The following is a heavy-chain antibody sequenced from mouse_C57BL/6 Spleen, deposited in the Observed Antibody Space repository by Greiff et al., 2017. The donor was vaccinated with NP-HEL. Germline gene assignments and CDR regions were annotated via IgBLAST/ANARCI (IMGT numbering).Heavy chain of an antibody. CDR3: ARGRITTVVAGDY. V-gene: IGHV1-50*01. D-gene: IGHD1-1*01. J-gene: IGHJ2*01. CDR1: GYTFTSYW. CDR2: IDPSDIYT. Sequence: QVQLQQPGAELVKPGASVKLSCKASGYTFTSYWMQWVKQRPGQGLEWIGEIDPSDIYTNYNQKFKGKATLTVDTSSSTAYMQLSSLTSEDSAVYDCARGRITTVVAGDYWGQGTTLTVSS.